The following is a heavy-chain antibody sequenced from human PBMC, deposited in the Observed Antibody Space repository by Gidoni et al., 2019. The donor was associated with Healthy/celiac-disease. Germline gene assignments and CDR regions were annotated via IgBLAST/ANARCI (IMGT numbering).Heavy chain of an antibody. J-gene: IGHJ3*02. CDR1: GGSFSSSS. Sequence: VQLLESAPGLVKPSETLSLTCSASGGSFSSSSWSWIRQPPGKGLEWIGYIYYSGSTNYNPSLKSRITISVGTSKNQFSLKLSSVTAADTAVYDCARVPETYYYDSSGYYGAFDIWGQGTMVTVSS. D-gene: IGHD3-22*01. V-gene: IGHV4-59*01. CDR2: IYYSGST. CDR3: ARVPETYYYDSSGYYGAFDI.